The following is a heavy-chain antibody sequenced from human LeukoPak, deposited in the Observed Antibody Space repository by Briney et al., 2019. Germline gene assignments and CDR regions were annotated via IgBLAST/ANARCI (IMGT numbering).Heavy chain of an antibody. Sequence: PSETLSLTCTVSGGSISSGDYYWSWIRQPPGKGLEWIGYIYYRGSTNYNPSLKSRVTISVDTSKNQFSLKLSSVTAADTAVYYCARADGRLATDVDYWGQGTLVTVSS. CDR3: ARADGRLATDVDY. CDR2: IYYRGST. V-gene: IGHV4-61*08. J-gene: IGHJ4*02. D-gene: IGHD5-12*01. CDR1: GGSISSGDYY.